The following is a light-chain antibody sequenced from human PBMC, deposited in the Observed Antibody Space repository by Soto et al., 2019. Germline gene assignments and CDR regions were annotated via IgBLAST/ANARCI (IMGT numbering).Light chain of an antibody. CDR1: ENDIGVANY. V-gene: IGLV2-8*01. J-gene: IGLJ2*01. Sequence: QSVLTQPPSASGSPGQSVTITCSGTENDIGVANYVSWYQQHPDEAPKLLIYEDFKRPSEIPARFSASKSGNTASLIVSGLQPEDEAEYCWSSFADGFNVVFGGGTKLTVL. CDR3: SSFADGFNVV. CDR2: EDF.